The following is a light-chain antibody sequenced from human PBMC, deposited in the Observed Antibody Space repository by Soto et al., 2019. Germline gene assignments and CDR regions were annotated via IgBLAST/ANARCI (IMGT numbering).Light chain of an antibody. Sequence: IQLTQSPSTLSASVGDRVTITCRASQALXNWFGWYQVKPGKAPKLLXPDASSLERGGPSRLSGSASGTEFTLTISSLQPDDFANYFCQQYSTYSWTFGQGTKVDIK. CDR1: QALXNW. V-gene: IGKV1-5*01. CDR2: DAS. J-gene: IGKJ1*01. CDR3: QQYSTYSWT.